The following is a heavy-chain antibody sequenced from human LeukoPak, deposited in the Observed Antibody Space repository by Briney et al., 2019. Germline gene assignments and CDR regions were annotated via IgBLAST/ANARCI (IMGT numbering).Heavy chain of an antibody. CDR1: GFTFSGYG. CDR2: IWYDGSKE. V-gene: IGHV3-33*06. J-gene: IGHJ3*02. Sequence: GGSLRLSCAASGFTFSGYGMHWVRQAPGKGLEWVAVIWYDGSKEYYADSVKGRFTISRDNSKTTLYLQMNSLRAEDTAVYYCAKGIEGADVFDIWGQGTRVTVSS. CDR3: AKGIEGADVFDI.